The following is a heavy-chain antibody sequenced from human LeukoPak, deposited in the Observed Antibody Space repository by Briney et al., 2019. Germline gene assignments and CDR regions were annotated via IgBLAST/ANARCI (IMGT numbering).Heavy chain of an antibody. CDR3: ARARPYVIDY. CDR1: GGSISSGGYY. V-gene: IGHV4-61*02. D-gene: IGHD3-10*02. CDR2: IYTSGST. J-gene: IGHJ4*02. Sequence: PSETLSLTCTVSGGSISSGGYYWSWIRQPAGKGLEWIGRIYTSGSTNYNPSLKSRVTISVDTSKNQFSLKVYSVTAADTAVYHCARARPYVIDYWGQGKLVTVSS.